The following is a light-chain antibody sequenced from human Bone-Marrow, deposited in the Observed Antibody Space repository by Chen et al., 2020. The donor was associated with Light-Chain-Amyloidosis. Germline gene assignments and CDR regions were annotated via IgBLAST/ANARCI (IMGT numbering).Light chain of an antibody. V-gene: IGKV1-39*01. CDR3: QQSYSAWT. CDR2: FAA. Sequence: DIQMTQSPSPLSASLGDRVTITCRASEDISVYLNWYQQKPGKAPKLLIYFAANLEAWVPSRFSGSGSGTDFTLTISSLQPEDSATYYCQQSYSAWTFGQGTKVDIK. J-gene: IGKJ1*01. CDR1: EDISVY.